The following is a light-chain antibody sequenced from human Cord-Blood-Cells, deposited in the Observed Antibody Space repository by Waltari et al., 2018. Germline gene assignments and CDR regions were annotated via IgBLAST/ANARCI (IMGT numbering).Light chain of an antibody. V-gene: IGKV3-11*01. Sequence: EIVLTQSPATLSLSPGERATPSCRASQSVSSYLAWYQQNPGQAPRLLIYDASNRATGIPARFSGSGSGTDFTLTISSLEPEDFAVYYCQQRSNCPLTFGGGTKVEIK. J-gene: IGKJ4*01. CDR3: QQRSNCPLT. CDR1: QSVSSY. CDR2: DAS.